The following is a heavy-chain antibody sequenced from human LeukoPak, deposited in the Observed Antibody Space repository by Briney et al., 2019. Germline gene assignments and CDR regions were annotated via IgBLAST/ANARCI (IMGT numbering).Heavy chain of an antibody. CDR1: GFTFGDHA. J-gene: IGHJ6*02. V-gene: IGHV3-49*04. CDR3: ARGPIQLWIHNAMDV. D-gene: IGHD5-18*01. Sequence: PGRSLRLSCTGSGFTFGDHAMSWVRQAPGKGLEWVGFIRSNAYRGTTEYAASVKGRFSISRDDSASIAYLQMSSLKTEDTAVYYCARGPIQLWIHNAMDVWGQGTTVTVSS. CDR2: IRSNAYRGTT.